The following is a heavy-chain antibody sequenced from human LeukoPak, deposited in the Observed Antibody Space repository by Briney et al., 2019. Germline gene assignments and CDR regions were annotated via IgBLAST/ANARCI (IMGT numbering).Heavy chain of an antibody. D-gene: IGHD6-13*01. J-gene: IGHJ4*02. CDR3: ARGSGWYFY. V-gene: IGHV4-59*08. Sequence: SETLSLTCTVSGDSLSGYFWSWIRQPPGKGLEWIGYIYYGGSTKYNPSLNSRVTISQDTSKNQFSLKLSSVTAADTAVYYCARGSGWYFYWGQGALVTVSS. CDR1: GDSLSGYF. CDR2: IYYGGST.